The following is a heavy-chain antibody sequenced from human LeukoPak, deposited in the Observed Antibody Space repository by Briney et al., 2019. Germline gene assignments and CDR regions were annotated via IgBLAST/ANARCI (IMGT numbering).Heavy chain of an antibody. CDR2: IYYSGST. J-gene: IGHJ6*02. CDR1: GCSVSSATTY. CDR3: ARVVSIGVLSATNRWFDYGMAV. Sequence: SDTLSLTCSVSGCSVSSATTYWSWIRQPRGKGLEWIGFIYYSGSTNYNLSLKSRVTISVDTSKNQFSLQLSSVTAADTAVYYCARVVSIGVLSATNRWFDYGMAVWGPGTTVAVSS. V-gene: IGHV4-61*01. D-gene: IGHD2-15*01.